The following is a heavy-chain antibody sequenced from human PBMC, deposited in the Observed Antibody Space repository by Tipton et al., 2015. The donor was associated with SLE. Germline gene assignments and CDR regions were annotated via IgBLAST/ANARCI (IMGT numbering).Heavy chain of an antibody. J-gene: IGHJ4*01. CDR2: IYTSGTT. D-gene: IGHD3-10*01. Sequence: LRLSCSVSGVSINSGTYYWNWIRQPAGKGLEWIGHIYTSGTTNYNPSLKGRVTISLDKSKHQFSLKLTSVTAADTAVYYCARGAKERITLVRVRPYYFDYWGQGSLVTVSS. CDR1: GVSINSGTYY. V-gene: IGHV4-61*09. CDR3: ARGAKERITLVRVRPYYFDY.